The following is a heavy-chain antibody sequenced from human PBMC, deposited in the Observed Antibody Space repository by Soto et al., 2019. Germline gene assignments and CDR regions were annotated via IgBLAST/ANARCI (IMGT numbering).Heavy chain of an antibody. V-gene: IGHV1-69*06. CDR2: IIPIFGTA. Sequence: SVKVSCKASGGTFSSYAISWVRQAPGQGLEWMGGIIPIFGTANYAQKFQGRVTITADKSTSAAYMELSSLRSEDTAVYYCARTSRLPYYFDYWGQGTLVTVSS. J-gene: IGHJ4*02. CDR1: GGTFSSYA. D-gene: IGHD6-25*01. CDR3: ARTSRLPYYFDY.